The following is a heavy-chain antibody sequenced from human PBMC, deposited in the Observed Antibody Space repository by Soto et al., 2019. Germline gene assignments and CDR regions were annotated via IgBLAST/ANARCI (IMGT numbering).Heavy chain of an antibody. CDR1: GVTLSNFG. V-gene: IGHV3-30*03. D-gene: IGHD2-21*01. CDR3: VGEVAAGY. Sequence: QVQLVESGGGVVQPGRSLRLSCAASGVTLSNFGMHWVRQAPGKGLEWVAVISRDGSTMFYADSVKGRFTIARDSSRNTLYLQMNSLEAEDTAVYHCVGEVAAGYCGQGTLVTVSS. CDR2: ISRDGSTM. J-gene: IGHJ4*02.